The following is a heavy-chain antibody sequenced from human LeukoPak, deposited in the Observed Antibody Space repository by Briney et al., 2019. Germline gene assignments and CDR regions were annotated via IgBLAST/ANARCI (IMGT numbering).Heavy chain of an antibody. Sequence: GGSLRLSCAASGFTFSSYAMSWVRQAPGKGLEWVSAISGSGGSTYYADSVKGRFTVSRDNAKNSLFLQMNNLRVEDTAVYFCAREVLIVVEPAANTIDHWGQGTRVTVSS. CDR2: ISGSGGST. V-gene: IGHV3-23*01. J-gene: IGHJ4*02. CDR3: AREVLIVVEPAANTIDH. CDR1: GFTFSSYA. D-gene: IGHD2-2*01.